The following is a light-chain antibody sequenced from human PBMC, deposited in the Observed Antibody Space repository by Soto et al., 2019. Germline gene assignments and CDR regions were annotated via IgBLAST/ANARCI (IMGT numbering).Light chain of an antibody. J-gene: IGLJ3*02. CDR3: QAWDSSVV. CDR1: SGHSSYA. CDR2: LNNDGSH. Sequence: QSLLTQSPSASASLGASVKLTCTLSSGHSSYAIAWHQKQPGKGPRYLMDLNNDGSHTKGDGIPDRFSGSSSGADRYLIISSLQSEDEADYYCQAWDSSVVFGGGTKLTVL. V-gene: IGLV4-69*01.